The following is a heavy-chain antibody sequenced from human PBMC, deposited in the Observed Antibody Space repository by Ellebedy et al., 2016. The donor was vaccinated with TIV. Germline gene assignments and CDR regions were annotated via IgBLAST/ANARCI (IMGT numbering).Heavy chain of an antibody. D-gene: IGHD2/OR15-2a*01. CDR1: GYTFTNYG. J-gene: IGHJ5*02. CDR3: ARGFYEKFNP. V-gene: IGHV1-18*01. Sequence: ASVKVSCKASGYTFTNYGISWVRQAPGQGLEWMGWISGYNGDTNYAKKFQGRVTMTIDTFTNTAYMELRSLRSDDTAMYFCARGFYEKFNPWGQGTLVTVSS. CDR2: ISGYNGDT.